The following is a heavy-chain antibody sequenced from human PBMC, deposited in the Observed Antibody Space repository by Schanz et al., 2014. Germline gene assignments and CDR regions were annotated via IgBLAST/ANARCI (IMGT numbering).Heavy chain of an antibody. CDR2: INGYNGHT. V-gene: IGHV1-18*01. Sequence: QVQLVQSGADVKKPGSSVRVSFKASGGTFSTYTISWLRQAPGQGLEWMGWINGYNGHTLYAQKLQGRVTMTTDTSTSTAYMELRSLRSDDTAVYYCARDRRRYCSTASCLHDNWFDPWGQGTLVIVSS. J-gene: IGHJ5*02. CDR3: ARDRRRYCSTASCLHDNWFDP. D-gene: IGHD2-2*01. CDR1: GGTFSTYT.